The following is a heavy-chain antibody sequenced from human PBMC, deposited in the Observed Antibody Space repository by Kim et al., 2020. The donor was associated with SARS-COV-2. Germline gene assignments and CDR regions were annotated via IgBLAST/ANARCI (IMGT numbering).Heavy chain of an antibody. Sequence: KGRFTISRDNSKNTLYLQMNSLRAEDTAVYYCARDRWYSNQEKYYYYGMDVWGQGTTVTVSS. V-gene: IGHV3-53*01. D-gene: IGHD1-26*01. CDR3: ARDRWYSNQEKYYYYGMDV. J-gene: IGHJ6*02.